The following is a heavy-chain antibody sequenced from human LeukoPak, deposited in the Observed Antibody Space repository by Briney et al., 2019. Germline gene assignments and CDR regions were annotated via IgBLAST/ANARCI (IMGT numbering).Heavy chain of an antibody. CDR1: GGSISSNSCN. Sequence: SETLSLTCTVSGGSISSNSCNWVRIRQPPGKGLEWIGSNYYSGSTYYNPSLPSRVTMSVDTSKNQFSLRVRSVTAADTAVYSCARENGVYSLSATDWGQGTLVTVSS. CDR3: ARENGVYSLSATD. V-gene: IGHV4-39*02. CDR2: NYYSGST. J-gene: IGHJ4*02. D-gene: IGHD4-17*01.